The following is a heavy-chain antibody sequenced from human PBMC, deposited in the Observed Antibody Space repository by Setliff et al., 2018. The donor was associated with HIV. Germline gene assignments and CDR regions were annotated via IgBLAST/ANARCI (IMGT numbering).Heavy chain of an antibody. V-gene: IGHV1-2*02. CDR1: GYTFTDYY. D-gene: IGHD2-15*01. CDR3: ARDLVVVAPYYCFDP. CDR2: INPSSGGT. Sequence: ASVKVSCKASGYTFTDYYVHWVRQAPGQGLEWMGWINPSSGGTNYAQTFQGRVSMTRDTSISTAYMELNSLTSDDTAVYYCARDLVVVAPYYCFDPWGQGTLVTVSS. J-gene: IGHJ5*02.